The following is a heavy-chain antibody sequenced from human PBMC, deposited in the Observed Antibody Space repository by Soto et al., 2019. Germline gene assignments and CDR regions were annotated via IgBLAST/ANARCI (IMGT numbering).Heavy chain of an antibody. V-gene: IGHV3-23*01. CDR3: AKTSDFWSGYYLDAFDI. CDR1: GFTFSSYA. D-gene: IGHD3-3*01. J-gene: IGHJ3*02. CDR2: ISGSGGST. Sequence: GESLKISCAASGFTFSSYAMSWVRQAPGKGLEWVSAISGSGGSTYYADSVKGRFTISRDNSKNTLYLQMNSLRAEDTAVYYCAKTSDFWSGYYLDAFDIWGQGTMVTVSS.